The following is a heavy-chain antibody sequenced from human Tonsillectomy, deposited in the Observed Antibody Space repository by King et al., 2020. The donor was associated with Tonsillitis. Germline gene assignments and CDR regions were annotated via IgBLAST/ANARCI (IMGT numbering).Heavy chain of an antibody. CDR1: GGSISSYY. CDR2: IYYSGST. CDR3: ARAGDYYDSSGYYGSYYFDY. D-gene: IGHD3-22*01. J-gene: IGHJ4*02. V-gene: IGHV4-59*01. Sequence: VQLQESGPGLVKPSETLSLTCTVSGGSISSYYWSWIRQPPGQGLEWIGYIYYSGSTTYTPSLKGRVTISVDTSKNQFSLKLSSVTAADTAVYYCARAGDYYDSSGYYGSYYFDYWGQGTLVTVSS.